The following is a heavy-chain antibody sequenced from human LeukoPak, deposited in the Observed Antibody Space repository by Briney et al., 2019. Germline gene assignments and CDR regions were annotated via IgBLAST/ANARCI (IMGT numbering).Heavy chain of an antibody. Sequence: PGGSLRLSCAASGFTFSSYAMSWVRQAPGKGLEWVSAISGSGGSTYYADSVKGRFTISRDNSKNTLYLQMNSLRAEDTAVYYCAKDYDILTGFFPSPDYWGQGTLVTVSS. CDR1: GFTFSSYA. CDR2: ISGSGGST. CDR3: AKDYDILTGFFPSPDY. J-gene: IGHJ4*02. D-gene: IGHD3-9*01. V-gene: IGHV3-23*01.